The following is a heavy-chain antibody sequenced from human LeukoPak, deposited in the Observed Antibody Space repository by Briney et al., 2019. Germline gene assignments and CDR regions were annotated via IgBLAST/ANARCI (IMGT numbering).Heavy chain of an antibody. D-gene: IGHD3-10*01. V-gene: IGHV4-4*02. J-gene: IGHJ4*02. CDR2: IYHSGST. Sequence: SGTLSLTCAVSGGSLSSGNWWSWVRPPPGKGLEWIGEIYHSGSTNYNSSLKSRVTISVDKSKNQFSLNLSSVTAADTAMYYCARHYYASGSAPLDYWGQGTLVTVSS. CDR3: ARHYYASGSAPLDY. CDR1: GGSLSSGNW.